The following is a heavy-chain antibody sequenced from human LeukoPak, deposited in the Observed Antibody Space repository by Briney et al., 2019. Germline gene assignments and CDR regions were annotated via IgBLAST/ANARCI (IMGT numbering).Heavy chain of an antibody. D-gene: IGHD3-16*01. Sequence: GDSVKLSCKASEYLYTGYFMQWLPQAPGHGLKWMRWINPNRGDTIYAQKFQGRVTMTRDTSISTAYMELSRLRSDDAAVYYCARRFYYAMDVWGQGTTVTVSS. CDR3: ARRFYYAMDV. V-gene: IGHV1-2*02. CDR1: EYLYTGYF. J-gene: IGHJ6*02. CDR2: INPNRGDT.